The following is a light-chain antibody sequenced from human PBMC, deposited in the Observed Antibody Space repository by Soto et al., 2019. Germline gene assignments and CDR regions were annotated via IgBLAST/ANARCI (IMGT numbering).Light chain of an antibody. J-gene: IGLJ2*01. CDR2: EVT. Sequence: QSALTQPASVSGSPGQSITISCTGTSSDVGGYNYVSWYQQHPGKAPKLIIYEVTNRPSGVSNRFSGSKSGNTASLTISGLQAEDEANYYCSSHTSSSTVILGGGTKLTVL. CDR1: SSDVGGYNY. V-gene: IGLV2-14*01. CDR3: SSHTSSSTVI.